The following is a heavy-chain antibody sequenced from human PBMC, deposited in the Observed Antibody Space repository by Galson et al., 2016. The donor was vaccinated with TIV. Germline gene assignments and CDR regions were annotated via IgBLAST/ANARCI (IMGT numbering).Heavy chain of an antibody. J-gene: IGHJ4*02. CDR3: AKERDWGVAEFDF. CDR1: GYRFIGYY. D-gene: IGHD3-10*01. CDR2: INPGNGDT. Sequence: QSGAEVKKPGESLKISCKASGYRFIGYYIHWVRQAPGRGPEWMGCINPGNGDTKYAQIFQGSVTLTWDTSVSTAYMELTSLRSDDTAVYFCAKERDWGVAEFDFWGQGTPVSASS. V-gene: IGHV1-2*02.